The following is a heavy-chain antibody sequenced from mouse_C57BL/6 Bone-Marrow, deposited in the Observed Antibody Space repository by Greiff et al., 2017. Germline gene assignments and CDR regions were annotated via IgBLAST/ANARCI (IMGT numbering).Heavy chain of an antibody. CDR3: TRGGYSWFAY. Sequence: VQLQQSGAELVRPGASVTLSCKASGYTFTDYEMHWVKQTPVHGLAWIGAIDPETGGTAYNQKFKGKAILTADKSSSTAYMERRSLTSEDSAVYYCTRGGYSWFAYWGQGTLVTVSA. V-gene: IGHV1-15*01. J-gene: IGHJ3*01. CDR2: IDPETGGT. CDR1: GYTFTDYE.